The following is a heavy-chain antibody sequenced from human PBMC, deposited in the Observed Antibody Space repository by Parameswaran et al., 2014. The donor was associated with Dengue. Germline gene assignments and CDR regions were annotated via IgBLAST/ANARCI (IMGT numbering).Heavy chain of an antibody. Sequence: PGKGLEWIGYIYYSGSTYYNPSLKSRVTISVDTSKNQFSLKLSSVTAADTAVYYCARESGSGSPLIFDYWGQGTLVTVSS. CDR3: ARESGSGSPLIFDY. CDR2: IYYSGST. V-gene: IGHV4-31*02. J-gene: IGHJ4*02. D-gene: IGHD3-22*01.